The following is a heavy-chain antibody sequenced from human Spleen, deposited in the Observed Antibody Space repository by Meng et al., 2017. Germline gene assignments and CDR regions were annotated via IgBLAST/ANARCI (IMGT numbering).Heavy chain of an antibody. Sequence: GGSLRLSCAASGFTFSSYAMSWVRQAPGKGLEWVSAISGSGGSTYYADSVKGRFTVSRDNAKNSLYLQMNSLRAEDTAVYYCARDRYYYDSNGYYTENWGQGTLVTVSS. CDR2: ISGSGGST. J-gene: IGHJ4*02. D-gene: IGHD3-22*01. V-gene: IGHV3-23*01. CDR3: ARDRYYYDSNGYYTEN. CDR1: GFTFSSYA.